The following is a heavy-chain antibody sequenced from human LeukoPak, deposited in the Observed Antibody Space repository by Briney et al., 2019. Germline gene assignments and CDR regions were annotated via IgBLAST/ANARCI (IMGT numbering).Heavy chain of an antibody. CDR3: AKDSSDYVWGSYLHYFDY. CDR2: ISGSGGST. V-gene: IGHV3-23*01. J-gene: IGHJ4*02. D-gene: IGHD3-16*02. Sequence: GGSLRLSCAASGFTFSSYAMSWVRQAPGKGLEWVSAISGSGGSTYYADSVKGRFTISGDNFKNTLYLQMNSLRAEDTAVYYCAKDSSDYVWGSYLHYFDYWGQGTLVTVSS. CDR1: GFTFSSYA.